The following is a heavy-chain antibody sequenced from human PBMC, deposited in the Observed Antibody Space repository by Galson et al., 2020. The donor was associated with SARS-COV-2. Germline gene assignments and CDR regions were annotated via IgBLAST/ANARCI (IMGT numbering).Heavy chain of an antibody. CDR3: ARTGYNFDWGRTEYYYYGMDV. CDR1: GFTFSSYE. J-gene: IGHJ6*02. V-gene: IGHV3-48*03. D-gene: IGHD3-9*01. CDR2: ISSSGSTI. Sequence: GGSLRLSCAASGFTFSSYEMNWVRQAPGKGLEWVSYISSSGSTIYYADSVKGRFTISRDNAKNSLYLQMNSLRAEDTAVYYCARTGYNFDWGRTEYYYYGMDVWGQGTTVTVSS.